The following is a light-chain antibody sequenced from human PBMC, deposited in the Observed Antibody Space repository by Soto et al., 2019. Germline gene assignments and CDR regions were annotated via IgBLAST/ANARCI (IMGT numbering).Light chain of an antibody. CDR3: QQYGSSPDT. V-gene: IGKV3-20*01. CDR1: QSVSSSY. CDR2: GAS. Sequence: EIVLTQSPGTLSLSPGERATLSCRASQSVSSSYLAWYQQKPGQAPRLLIYGASSSATGIPDRFSGSGSGTDFTLTISRLEPEDFAVDYCQQYGSSPDTFGQGTKLEIK. J-gene: IGKJ2*01.